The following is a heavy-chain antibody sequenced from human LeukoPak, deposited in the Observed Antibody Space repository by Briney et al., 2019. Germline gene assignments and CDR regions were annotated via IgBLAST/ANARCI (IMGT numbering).Heavy chain of an antibody. Sequence: GGSLRLSCAVSGLTFRDAWMSWVRQAPGKGLECLVRIKSLAAGGTTDCAAPVRGRFTISRVDSKNTVYLQMNSLKTEDTAVYYCTHDSSGYYSLHSWGQGTLVTVSS. V-gene: IGHV3-15*01. CDR3: THDSSGYYSLHS. J-gene: IGHJ4*02. CDR1: GLTFRDAW. CDR2: IKSLAAGGTT. D-gene: IGHD3-22*01.